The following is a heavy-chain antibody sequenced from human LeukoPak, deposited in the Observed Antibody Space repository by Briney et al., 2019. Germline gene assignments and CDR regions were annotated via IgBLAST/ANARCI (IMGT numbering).Heavy chain of an antibody. CDR3: ARGPQGMPGIAVAGKPEYYYYGMDV. Sequence: ASVHVSCKASGGTFSSYAISWVRQAPGQGLEWMGRIIPILGIANYAQKFQGRVTITADKSTSTAYMELSSLTSEDTAVYYCARGPQGMPGIAVAGKPEYYYYGMDVWGQGTTVTVSS. J-gene: IGHJ6*02. V-gene: IGHV1-69*04. CDR1: GGTFSSYA. D-gene: IGHD6-19*01. CDR2: IIPILGIA.